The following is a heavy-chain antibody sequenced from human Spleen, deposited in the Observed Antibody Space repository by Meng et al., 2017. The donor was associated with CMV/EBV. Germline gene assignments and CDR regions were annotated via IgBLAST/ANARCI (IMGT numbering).Heavy chain of an antibody. Sequence: VELVVSVCGWVKLEASLSLALSASGFTFSTYAMHWVRQAPGKGLDWVAVISYDGSNKYYADSVKGRFTISRDNSKNTLYLQMNSLRAEDTAVYYCARDPAAAGDYYFDYWGQGTLVTVSS. CDR1: GFTFSTYA. V-gene: IGHV3-30-3*01. J-gene: IGHJ4*02. CDR2: ISYDGSNK. CDR3: ARDPAAAGDYYFDY. D-gene: IGHD6-13*01.